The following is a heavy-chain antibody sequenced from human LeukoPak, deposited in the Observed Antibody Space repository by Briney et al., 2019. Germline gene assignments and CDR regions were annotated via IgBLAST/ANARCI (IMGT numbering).Heavy chain of an antibody. CDR3: ARGDSAYDDRLGDAFDI. CDR1: GFTFSSYW. CDR2: ISPSGGIT. J-gene: IGHJ3*02. D-gene: IGHD5-12*01. Sequence: GGSLRLSCAASGFTFSSYWMSWVRQAPGKGLEWVSGISPSGGITYYTDSVKGRFTISRDNSKNTQSLQMNSLRAEDTAVYYCARGDSAYDDRLGDAFDIWGQGTMVTVSS. V-gene: IGHV3-23*01.